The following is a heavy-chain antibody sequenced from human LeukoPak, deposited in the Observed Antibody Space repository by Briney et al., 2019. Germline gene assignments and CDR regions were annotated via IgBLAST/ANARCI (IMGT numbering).Heavy chain of an antibody. J-gene: IGHJ3*02. CDR3: ASRARPLDAFDI. CDR2: IYHSGST. V-gene: IGHV4-4*02. CDR1: GGSISSSNW. Sequence: KTSETLSLTCAVSGGSISSSNWWSWVRQPPGKGLEWIGEIYHSGSTNYNPSLKSRVTISVDKSKNQFSLKLSSVTAADTAVYYCASRARPLDAFDIWGQGTMVTVSS.